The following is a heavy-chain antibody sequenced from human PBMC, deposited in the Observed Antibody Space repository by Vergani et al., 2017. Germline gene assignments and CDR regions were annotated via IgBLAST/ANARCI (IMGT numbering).Heavy chain of an antibody. CDR2: IQYDGSNK. CDR3: AKLLGDSDALAT. CDR1: GFTFSSYG. D-gene: IGHD3-22*01. Sequence: QVQLVESGGGVVQPGRSLRLSCAASGFTFSSYGMHWVRQAPGKGLEWVAVIQYDGSNKYYADSGKGRFTISRDNSKNTLYLQMNSLGAEDTAVYYCAKLLGDSDALATWGQGTLVTVSS. V-gene: IGHV3-30*18. J-gene: IGHJ4*02.